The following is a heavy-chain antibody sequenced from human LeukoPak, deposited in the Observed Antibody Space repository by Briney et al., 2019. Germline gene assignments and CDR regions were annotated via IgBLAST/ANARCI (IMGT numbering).Heavy chain of an antibody. V-gene: IGHV3-11*04. CDR1: GLALVYIS. CDR2: ISSSGSTI. Sequence: GGAWGLSGRASGLALVYISVVGVSLNQGKGLEWVSYISSSGSTIYYADSVKGRFTVSRDNAKNSLYLQMNSLRAEDTAVYYCARDPTIAVGPFDYWGQGTLVTVSS. CDR3: ARDPTIAVGPFDY. J-gene: IGHJ4*02. D-gene: IGHD6-19*01.